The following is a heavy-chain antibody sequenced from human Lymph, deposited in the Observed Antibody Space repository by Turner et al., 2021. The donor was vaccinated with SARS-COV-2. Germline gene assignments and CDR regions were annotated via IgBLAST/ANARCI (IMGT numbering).Heavy chain of an antibody. J-gene: IGHJ4*02. Sequence: QVQLVESGGGVVQPGRSLKLSCAASGFPFSSYAMHWVLRAPGKGLGWVALISYDGNNKYYADAVGGRFTISRDNSKNTLYLQMNSLRAEDTAVYYCARGLSGNYYFFDYWGQGTLVTVSS. CDR3: ARGLSGNYYFFDY. D-gene: IGHD1-26*01. V-gene: IGHV3-30-3*01. CDR2: ISYDGNNK. CDR1: GFPFSSYA.